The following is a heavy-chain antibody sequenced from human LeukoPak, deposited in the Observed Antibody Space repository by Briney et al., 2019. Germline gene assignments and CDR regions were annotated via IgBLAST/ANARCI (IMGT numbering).Heavy chain of an antibody. CDR3: AKGPYYGTGYADF. CDR2: VSYDGSSK. Sequence: GGSLRLSCTASGFSFSTYGMHWVRQAPGKGLEWVAVVSYDGSSKYYSDSVEGRFTISRDNSENTLYLHMNSLRAEDTAVYYCAKGPYYGTGYADFWGQGTLVTVAS. CDR1: GFSFSTYG. D-gene: IGHD3-10*01. V-gene: IGHV3-33*08. J-gene: IGHJ4*02.